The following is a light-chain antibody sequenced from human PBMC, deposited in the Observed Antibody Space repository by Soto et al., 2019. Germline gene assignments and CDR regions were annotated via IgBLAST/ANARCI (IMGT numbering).Light chain of an antibody. CDR3: QQYNNWPPN. J-gene: IGKJ5*01. V-gene: IGKV3-15*01. Sequence: EVVVTQSPATLSLSPGERATLSFMAIESVGRHFAWYPQKPGQAPKLLIFDASPRATGVPARFSGSGSGTEFTLTVSSLQSEDIAVYFCQQYNNWPPNFGQGTRLEIK. CDR1: ESVGRH. CDR2: DAS.